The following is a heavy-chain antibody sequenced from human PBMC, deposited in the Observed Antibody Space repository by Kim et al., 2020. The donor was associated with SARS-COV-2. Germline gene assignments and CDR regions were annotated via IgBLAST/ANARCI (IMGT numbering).Heavy chain of an antibody. CDR1: GFTFSSYW. J-gene: IGHJ6*02. D-gene: IGHD1-1*01. V-gene: IGHV3-74*01. Sequence: VGSLRLSCAASGFTFSSYWMHWVRQAPGKWLVWVSRINSDGSSTSYADSVKGRFTISRDNAKNTLYLQMNSLRAEDTAVYYCARDRAERRRGKLPDYYYGMDVWGQGTTVTVSS. CDR2: INSDGSST. CDR3: ARDRAERRRGKLPDYYYGMDV.